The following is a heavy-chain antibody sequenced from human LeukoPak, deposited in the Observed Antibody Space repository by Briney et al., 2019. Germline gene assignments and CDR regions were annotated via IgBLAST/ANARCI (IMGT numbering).Heavy chain of an antibody. J-gene: IGHJ4*02. Sequence: PSETLSLTCAVYGGSFSGYYWSWIRQPPGKGLEWIGEINHSGSTNYNPSLKSRVTISVDTSKNQFSLKLSSVTAADTAVYYCARDRRLVGAYYSWGQGTLVTVSS. CDR2: INHSGST. CDR3: ARDRRLVGAYYS. CDR1: GGSFSGYY. V-gene: IGHV4-34*01. D-gene: IGHD1-26*01.